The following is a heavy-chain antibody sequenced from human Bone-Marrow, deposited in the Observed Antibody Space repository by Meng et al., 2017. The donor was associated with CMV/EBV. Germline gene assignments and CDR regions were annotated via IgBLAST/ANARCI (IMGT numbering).Heavy chain of an antibody. CDR3: ARGLGGSGAGAFDY. J-gene: IGHJ4*02. CDR2: IYYSGST. D-gene: IGHD6-13*01. CDR1: GGSISSYY. V-gene: IGHV4-59*01. Sequence: SETLSLTCTVSGGSISSYYWSWIRQPPGKGLEWIGYIYYSGSTNYNPSLKSRVTISVDTSKNQFSLKLSSETAADTAVYYCARGLGGSGAGAFDYWGQGKLVTVSS.